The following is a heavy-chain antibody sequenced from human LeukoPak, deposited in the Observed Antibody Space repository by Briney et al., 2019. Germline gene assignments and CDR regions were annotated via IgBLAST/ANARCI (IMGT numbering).Heavy chain of an antibody. J-gene: IGHJ5*02. CDR2: INPNSGGT. CDR3: ARGRHALSGLDLVPAAMPDP. V-gene: IGHV1-2*02. D-gene: IGHD2-2*01. CDR1: GYTFTGYY. Sequence: ASVKVSCKASGYTFTGYYMHWVRQAPGQGLEWMGWINPNSGGTNYAQKFQGRVTMTRDTSISTAYMELSRLRSDDTAVYYCARGRHALSGLDLVPAAMPDPWGQGTLVTVSS.